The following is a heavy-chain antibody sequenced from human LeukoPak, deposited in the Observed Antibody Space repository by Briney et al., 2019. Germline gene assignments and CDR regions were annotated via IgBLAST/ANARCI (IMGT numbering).Heavy chain of an antibody. V-gene: IGHV3-15*01. J-gene: IGHJ6*03. Sequence: PGGSLRLSCAASGFTFSNAWMSWVRQGPGKGLEWVGRIKSKTDGGTTDYAAPVKGRFSISRDDSKNTMYLQMNSLKTEDTAVYYCTSPQENIIYYYYYMDVWGKGTTVTVSS. CDR3: TSPQENIIYYYYYMDV. CDR2: IKSKTDGGTT. D-gene: IGHD2/OR15-2a*01. CDR1: GFTFSNAW.